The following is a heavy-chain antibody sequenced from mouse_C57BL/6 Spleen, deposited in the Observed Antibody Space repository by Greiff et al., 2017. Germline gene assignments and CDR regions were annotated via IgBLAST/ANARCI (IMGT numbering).Heavy chain of an antibody. CDR3: ARTGSYGSSPYYAMDY. CDR2: INPSTGGT. Sequence: VQLQQSGPELVKPGASVKISCKASGYSFTGYYMNWVKQSPEKSLEWIGEINPSTGGTTYNQKFKAKATLTVDKSSSTAYMQLKSLTSEDSAVYYCARTGSYGSSPYYAMDYWGQGTSVTVSS. V-gene: IGHV1-42*01. J-gene: IGHJ4*01. CDR1: GYSFTGYY. D-gene: IGHD1-1*01.